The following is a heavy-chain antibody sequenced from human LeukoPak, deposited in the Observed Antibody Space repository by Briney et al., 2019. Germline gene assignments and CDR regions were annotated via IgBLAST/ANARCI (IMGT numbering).Heavy chain of an antibody. CDR1: GGTSSSYT. CDR2: IIPIDGVE. Sequence: ASVKVSCKASGGTSSSYTISWVRQAPGQGLEWMGRIIPIDGVENYAQKFQGRVTITADKLTSTAYMELSSLRSEDTAVYYCARALDCTNGVCFGDDAFDNWGQGTMVTVSS. D-gene: IGHD2-8*01. CDR3: ARALDCTNGVCFGDDAFDN. J-gene: IGHJ3*02. V-gene: IGHV1-69*02.